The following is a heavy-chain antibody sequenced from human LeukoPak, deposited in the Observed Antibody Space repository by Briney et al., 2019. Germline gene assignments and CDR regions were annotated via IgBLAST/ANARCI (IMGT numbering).Heavy chain of an antibody. CDR1: GYRFTSYW. D-gene: IGHD3-16*01. Sequence: GESLKISCKGSGYRFTSYWTAWVRQMPGKGLEWMGIIYPDDSDTRYSPSFQGQVTISADKSINTAYLQWSSLKASDTAMYYCARWGFLDHWGQGTLVTVSS. CDR3: ARWGFLDH. CDR2: IYPDDSDT. J-gene: IGHJ4*02. V-gene: IGHV5-51*01.